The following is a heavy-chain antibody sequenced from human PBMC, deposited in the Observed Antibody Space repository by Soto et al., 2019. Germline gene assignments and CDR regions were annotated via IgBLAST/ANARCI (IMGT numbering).Heavy chain of an antibody. V-gene: IGHV1-69*13. D-gene: IGHD3-22*01. CDR3: AGGGPRLRGGYYDSSGPPPRY. Sequence: GASVKVSCKASGGTFSSYAISWVRQAPGQGLEWMGGIIPIFGTANYAQKFQGRVTITADESTSTAYMELRSLRSEDTAVYYCAGGGPRLRGGYYDSSGPPPRYWGQGTLVTVSS. CDR2: IIPIFGTA. J-gene: IGHJ4*02. CDR1: GGTFSSYA.